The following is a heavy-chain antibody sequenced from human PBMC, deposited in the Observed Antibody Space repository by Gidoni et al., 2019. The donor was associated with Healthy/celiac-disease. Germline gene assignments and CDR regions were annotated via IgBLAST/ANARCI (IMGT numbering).Heavy chain of an antibody. CDR3: AKDRVKTGYSSGWYRGDFDY. CDR2: ISWNSGSI. J-gene: IGHJ4*02. CDR1: GFPFDAYA. Sequence: EVQLVESGGGLVQPGRSLRLSCAASGFPFDAYAMHWVRQAPGKGLEWVSGISWNSGSIGYADSVKGRFTISRDNAKNSLYLQMNSLRAEDTALYYCAKDRVKTGYSSGWYRGDFDYWGQGTLVTVSS. D-gene: IGHD6-19*01. V-gene: IGHV3-9*01.